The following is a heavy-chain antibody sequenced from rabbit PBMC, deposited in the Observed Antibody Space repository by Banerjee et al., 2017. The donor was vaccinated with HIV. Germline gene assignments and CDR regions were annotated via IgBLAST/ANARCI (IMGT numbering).Heavy chain of an antibody. D-gene: IGHD1-1*01. Sequence: QAPGKGLEWIACIYTSSSGNTYYASWAKGRFTISKTSSTTVDLKMPSLTAADTATYFCARWANNNYYRYFNLWGPGTLVTVS. J-gene: IGHJ4*01. V-gene: IGHV1S40*01. CDR3: ARWANNNYYRYFNL. CDR2: IYTSSSGNT.